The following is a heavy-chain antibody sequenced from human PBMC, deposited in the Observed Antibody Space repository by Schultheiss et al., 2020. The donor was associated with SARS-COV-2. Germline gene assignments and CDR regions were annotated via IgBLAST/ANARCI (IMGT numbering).Heavy chain of an antibody. V-gene: IGHV4-39*01. D-gene: IGHD2-2*01. CDR2: MYYTGST. J-gene: IGHJ6*03. CDR3: ARHLYSTSGNYFYYYLGV. Sequence: SETLSLTCAVSGGSISSSNWWSWVRQPPGKGLEWLASMYYTGSTYYNPSLKSRVTISVDRSKNQFSLKLSSVTAADTAVYYCARHLYSTSGNYFYYYLGVWGKGTTVTVSS. CDR1: GGSISSSNW.